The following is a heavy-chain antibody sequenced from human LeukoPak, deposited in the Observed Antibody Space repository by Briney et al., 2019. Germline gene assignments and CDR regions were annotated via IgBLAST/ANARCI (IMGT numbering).Heavy chain of an antibody. CDR1: GYTFTDYY. Sequence: GATVKISCKASGYTFTDYYMHWEQQAPGKGLEWMGRVDPEDGETIYAEKFQGRVTITADTSTDTAYMELSSLRSEDTAVYYCATGEVVDYYYYMDVWGKGTTVTVSS. J-gene: IGHJ6*03. CDR3: ATGEVVDYYYYMDV. V-gene: IGHV1-69-2*01. CDR2: VDPEDGET.